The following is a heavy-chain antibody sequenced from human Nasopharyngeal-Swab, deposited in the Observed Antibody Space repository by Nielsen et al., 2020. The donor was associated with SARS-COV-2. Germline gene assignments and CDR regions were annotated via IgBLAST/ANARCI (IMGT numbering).Heavy chain of an antibody. Sequence: GGSLRLSCAASGFTFSSYSMNWVRQAPGKGLGWVSYISSSSSTIYYADSVKGRFTISRDNAKNSLYLQMNSLRAEDTAVYYCARGPHLGVRGVSWFDPWGQGTLVTVSS. CDR3: ARGPHLGVRGVSWFDP. V-gene: IGHV3-48*04. CDR1: GFTFSSYS. J-gene: IGHJ5*02. CDR2: ISSSSSTI. D-gene: IGHD3-10*01.